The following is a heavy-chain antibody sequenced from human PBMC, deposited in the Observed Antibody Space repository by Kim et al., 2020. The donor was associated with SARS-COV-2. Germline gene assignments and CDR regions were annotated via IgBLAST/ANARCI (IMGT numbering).Heavy chain of an antibody. CDR1: GGSISSYY. V-gene: IGHV4-59*13. J-gene: IGHJ5*02. Sequence: SETLSLTCTVSGGSISSYYWSWIRQPPGKGLEWIGYIYYSGSTNYNPSLKSRVTISIDTSKNQFSLKLSSVTAADTAVYYCARDRGYCSGGSCYWFDPWG. D-gene: IGHD2-15*01. CDR3: ARDRGYCSGGSCYWFDP. CDR2: IYYSGST.